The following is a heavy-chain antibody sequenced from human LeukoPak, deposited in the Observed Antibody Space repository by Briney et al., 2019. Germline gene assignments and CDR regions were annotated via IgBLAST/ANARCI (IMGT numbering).Heavy chain of an antibody. D-gene: IGHD3-22*01. CDR2: LYYSGST. CDR3: ARRVLVVISTFDAFDI. J-gene: IGHJ3*02. Sequence: PSETLSPTCTVSGGSISSSSYYWGWIRQPPGKGLEWIGSLYYSGSTYYNPSLKSRVTVSIDTSNNQFSLKLSSVTAADTAVYYCARRVLVVISTFDAFDIWGQGTMVTVSS. CDR1: GGSISSSSYY. V-gene: IGHV4-39*07.